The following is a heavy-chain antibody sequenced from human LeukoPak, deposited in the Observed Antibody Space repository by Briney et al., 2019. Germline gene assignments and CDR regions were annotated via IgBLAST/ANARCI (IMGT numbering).Heavy chain of an antibody. CDR2: IRCDGSNK. D-gene: IGHD6-13*01. Sequence: GGSLRLSCAASGFTFSSYGMHWVRQAPGKGLEWVAFIRCDGSNKYYADSVKGRFTISRDNSKNTLYLQMNSLRAEDTAVYYCAKDGDSSSWYYYYYMDVWGKGTTVTVSS. V-gene: IGHV3-30*02. CDR3: AKDGDSSSWYYYYYMDV. J-gene: IGHJ6*03. CDR1: GFTFSSYG.